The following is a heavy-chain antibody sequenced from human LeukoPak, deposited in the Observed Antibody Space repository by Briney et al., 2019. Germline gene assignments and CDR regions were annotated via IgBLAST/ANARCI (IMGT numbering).Heavy chain of an antibody. Sequence: SGVSLRLSCAASGLSVSSKYRNWVRQAPGKGLEWVSLLYSGGSTYYADSVKGRFTISRDSSKNTVYLQMNSLRAEDTAVYYCAKVPDYGDYVGEYFQHWGQGTLVTVSS. CDR1: GLSVSSKY. J-gene: IGHJ1*01. CDR3: AKVPDYGDYVGEYFQH. D-gene: IGHD4-17*01. V-gene: IGHV3-53*01. CDR2: LYSGGST.